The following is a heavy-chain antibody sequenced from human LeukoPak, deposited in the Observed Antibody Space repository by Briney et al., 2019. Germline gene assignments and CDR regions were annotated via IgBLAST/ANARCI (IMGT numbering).Heavy chain of an antibody. CDR3: ARVQYCSSTSCYAILDY. J-gene: IGHJ4*02. CDR2: INPNSGGT. V-gene: IGHV1-2*02. CDR1: GYTITGYY. D-gene: IGHD2-2*01. Sequence: GASVKVSCKASGYTITGYYMHWVRQAPGQGLEWMGWINPNSGGTNYAQKFQGRVTMTRDTSISTAYMELSRLRSDDTAVYYCARVQYCSSTSCYAILDYWGQGTLVTVSS.